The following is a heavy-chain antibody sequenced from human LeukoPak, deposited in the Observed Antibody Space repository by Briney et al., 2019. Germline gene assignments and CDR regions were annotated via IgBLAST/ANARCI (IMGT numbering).Heavy chain of an antibody. CDR3: AKSYYDYVWGSYRSVDY. D-gene: IGHD3-16*02. Sequence: GGSLRLSCAASGFSFSTYSIHWVRQAPGKGLEWVAVISYDGSNKYYADSVKGRFTISRDNSKNTLYLQMNSLRAEDTAVYYCAKSYYDYVWGSYRSVDYWGQGTLVTVSS. CDR2: ISYDGSNK. V-gene: IGHV3-30*18. J-gene: IGHJ4*02. CDR1: GFSFSTYS.